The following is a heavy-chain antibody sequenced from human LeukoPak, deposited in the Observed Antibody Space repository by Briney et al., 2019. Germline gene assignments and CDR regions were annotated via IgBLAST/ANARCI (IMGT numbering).Heavy chain of an antibody. J-gene: IGHJ4*02. V-gene: IGHV4-34*01. D-gene: IGHD3-3*01. Sequence: SETLSLTCAVYGGSFSDYYWFWIRQPPGEGLECIGELNHSGLPSYNPSLKSRVTMSVDTSKNQFSLKVTSVTAADTAVYYCASSSDYDFIGGLWAQGTLVTVSS. CDR1: GGSFSDYY. CDR2: LNHSGLP. CDR3: ASSSDYDFIGGL.